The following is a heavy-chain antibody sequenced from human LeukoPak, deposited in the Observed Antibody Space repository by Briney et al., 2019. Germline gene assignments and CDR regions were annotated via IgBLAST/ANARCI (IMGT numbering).Heavy chain of an antibody. CDR1: GGSISSYY. CDR3: ARDLTGELLHTYTGY. CDR2: IYYSGST. J-gene: IGHJ4*02. Sequence: SETLSLTCTVSGGSISSYYWSWIRQPPGKGLEWIGYIYYSGSTNYNPSLKSRVTISVDTSKNQFSLKLSSVTAADTAVYYCARDLTGELLHTYTGYWGQGTLVTVSS. D-gene: IGHD1-26*01. V-gene: IGHV4-59*01.